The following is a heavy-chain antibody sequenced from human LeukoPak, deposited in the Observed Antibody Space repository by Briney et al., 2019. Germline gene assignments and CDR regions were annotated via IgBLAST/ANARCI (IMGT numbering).Heavy chain of an antibody. Sequence: GGSLRLSCAASGSTFSSYSMNWVRQAPGKGLEWVSSISSSSSYIYYADSVKGRFTISRDNAKNSLYLQMNSLRAEDTALYYCARMTAGRAFDIWGQGTMVTVSS. J-gene: IGHJ3*02. CDR3: ARMTAGRAFDI. V-gene: IGHV3-21*01. CDR1: GSTFSSYS. D-gene: IGHD1-26*01. CDR2: ISSSSSYI.